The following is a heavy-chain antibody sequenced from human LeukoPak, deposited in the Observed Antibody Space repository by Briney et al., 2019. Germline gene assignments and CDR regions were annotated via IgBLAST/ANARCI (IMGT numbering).Heavy chain of an antibody. D-gene: IGHD2-15*01. CDR1: GFTFSRHA. J-gene: IGHJ4*02. CDR2: ISADGSVK. V-gene: IGHV3-30*04. Sequence: GGSLRLSCAASGFTFSRHAIHWVRQAPGKGQEWVAVISADGSVKYYADSVKGRFTVSRDNSKNTLYLQMNSLRAEDTAMYYCARKYGSGGSYIDYWGQGTLVTVSS. CDR3: ARKYGSGGSYIDY.